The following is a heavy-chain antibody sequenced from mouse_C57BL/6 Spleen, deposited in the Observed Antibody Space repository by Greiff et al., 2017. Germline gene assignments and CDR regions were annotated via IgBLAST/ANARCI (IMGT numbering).Heavy chain of an antibody. J-gene: IGHJ4*01. Sequence: QVQLQQPGAELVRPGSSVKLSCKASGYTFTSYWMDWVKQRPGQGLEWIGNIYPSDSETHYNQKFKDKATLTVDKSSSTAYMQLSSLTSEDSAVYYCARSYYYGRSYYAMDYWGQGTSVTVSS. V-gene: IGHV1-61*01. CDR1: GYTFTSYW. D-gene: IGHD1-1*01. CDR3: ARSYYYGRSYYAMDY. CDR2: IYPSDSET.